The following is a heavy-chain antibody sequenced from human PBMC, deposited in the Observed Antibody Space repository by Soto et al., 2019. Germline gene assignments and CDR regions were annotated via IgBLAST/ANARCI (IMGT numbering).Heavy chain of an antibody. Sequence: GGSLRLSCAASGFTFSDYYMTWIRQAPGKGLEWVSYISSSGSTIYYADSVKGRFTISRDNAKNSLYLQMNSLRAEDTAVYYCARDVPNPRYYDFWSSTAPLDYWGQGTLVTVSS. J-gene: IGHJ4*02. D-gene: IGHD3-3*01. CDR3: ARDVPNPRYYDFWSSTAPLDY. CDR1: GFTFSDYY. CDR2: ISSSGSTI. V-gene: IGHV3-11*01.